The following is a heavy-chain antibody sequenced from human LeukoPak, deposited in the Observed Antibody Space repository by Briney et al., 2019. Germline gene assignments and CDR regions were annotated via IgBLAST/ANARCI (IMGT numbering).Heavy chain of an antibody. CDR2: IYYSGST. CDR1: GGSISSSSYY. D-gene: IGHD3-9*01. CDR3: ARGQTGYFDWLLSPQDWYFDL. V-gene: IGHV4-39*07. J-gene: IGHJ2*01. Sequence: SETLSLTCTVSGGSISSSSYYWGWIRQPPGKGLEWIGSIYYSGSTYYNPSLKSRVTISVDTSKNQFSLKLSSVTAADTAVYYCARGQTGYFDWLLSPQDWYFDLWGRGTLVTVSS.